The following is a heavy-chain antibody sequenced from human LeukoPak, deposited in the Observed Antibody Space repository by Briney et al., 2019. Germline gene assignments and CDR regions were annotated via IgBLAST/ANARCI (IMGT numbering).Heavy chain of an antibody. D-gene: IGHD3-10*01. V-gene: IGHV1-2*02. J-gene: IGHJ5*02. Sequence: ASVKVSCKTSGYTFTGYYMHWVRQAPGQGLEWMGWINPNSGGTNYAQKFQGRVTMTRDTSISTAYMELSRLRSDDTAVYYCAGANMVRGVGSFFGRNWFDPWGQGTLVTVSS. CDR2: INPNSGGT. CDR1: GYTFTGYY. CDR3: AGANMVRGVGSFFGRNWFDP.